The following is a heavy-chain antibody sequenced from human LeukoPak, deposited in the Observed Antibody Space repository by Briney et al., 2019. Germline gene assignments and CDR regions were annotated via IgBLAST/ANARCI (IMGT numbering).Heavy chain of an antibody. CDR1: GYTFTGYY. CDR3: ARDGGLDF. V-gene: IGHV1-2*02. D-gene: IGHD3-16*01. CDR2: INPDDGGT. J-gene: IGHJ4*02. Sequence: AASVKVSCKASGYTFTGYYIHWVRQAPGQGLEWIGWINPDDGGTNSAQKFQGRVTMTRDTSINTVYMELSRLRSDDTAVFYCARDGGLDFWGQGTLVTVSS.